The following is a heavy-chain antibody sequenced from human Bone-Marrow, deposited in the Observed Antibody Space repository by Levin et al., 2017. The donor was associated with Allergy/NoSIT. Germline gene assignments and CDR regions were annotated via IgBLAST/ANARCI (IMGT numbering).Heavy chain of an antibody. J-gene: IGHJ4*02. Sequence: GESLKISCTVSGLTFNKASMNWVRQAPGKGLEWVGRIKTNTDGGTTDYAAPVKGRFTISRDDSKNTLYLQINSLKTEDTAVYYCTTEGGGSGWSYWGQGTLVTVSS. CDR1: GLTFNKAS. CDR2: IKTNTDGGTT. CDR3: TTEGGGSGWSY. D-gene: IGHD6-19*01. V-gene: IGHV3-15*07.